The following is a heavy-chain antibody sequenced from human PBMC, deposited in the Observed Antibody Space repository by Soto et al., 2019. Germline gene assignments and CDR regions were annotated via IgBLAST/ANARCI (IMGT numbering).Heavy chain of an antibody. CDR2: FDPEDGET. Sequence: ASVKVSCKVSGYTLTELSMHWVRQAPGKGLEWMGGFDPEDGETIYAQKFQGRATMTEDTSTDTAYMELSSLRSEDTAVYYCATALMVYAIYAFDIWGQGTMVTVSS. J-gene: IGHJ3*02. D-gene: IGHD2-8*01. CDR3: ATALMVYAIYAFDI. CDR1: GYTLTELS. V-gene: IGHV1-24*01.